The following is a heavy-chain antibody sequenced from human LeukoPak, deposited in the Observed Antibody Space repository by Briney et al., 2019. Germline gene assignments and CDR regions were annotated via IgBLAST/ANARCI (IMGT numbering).Heavy chain of an antibody. CDR3: AKEYYYDSSGPFDY. CDR1: GFTFSSYA. J-gene: IGHJ4*02. CDR2: ISGSGGST. V-gene: IGHV3-23*01. Sequence: GGSLRLSCAASGFTFSSYAMSWVRQAPGKGLEWVSAISGSGGSTYYVDSVKGRFTISRDISKNTLYLQMNSLRAEDTAVYYCAKEYYYDSSGPFDYWGQGTLVTVSS. D-gene: IGHD3-22*01.